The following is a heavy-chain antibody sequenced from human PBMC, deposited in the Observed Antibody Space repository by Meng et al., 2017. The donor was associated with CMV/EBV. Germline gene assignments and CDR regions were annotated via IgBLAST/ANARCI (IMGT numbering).Heavy chain of an antibody. CDR3: ASGLGKGHHYGISAERFGELLSLGY. J-gene: IGHJ4*02. V-gene: IGHV3-69-1*02. Sequence: GGSLRLSCAASGFTFSDYCMNWVRQAPGKGLEWVSSISSSSTIYYAESVKGRFTISRDNAKNSLYLQMNTLRAEDTAVDYCASGLGKGHHYGISAERFGELLSLGYWGQGTLVTVSS. CDR1: GFTFSDYC. CDR2: ISSSSTI. D-gene: IGHD3-10*01.